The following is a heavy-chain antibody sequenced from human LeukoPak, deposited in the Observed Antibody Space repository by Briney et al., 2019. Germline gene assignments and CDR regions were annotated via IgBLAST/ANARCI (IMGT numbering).Heavy chain of an antibody. V-gene: IGHV3-48*03. J-gene: IGHJ4*02. CDR2: ISSSGRTI. CDR3: STSTAMVHFF. D-gene: IGHD5-18*01. CDR1: GFTFSSSE. Sequence: GGSLRLSCTVFGFTFSSSEMNWVRQAPGKGLEWFSYISSSGRTIYYADSVKGRFTMSRDNAKNSLYLQMNSLRAEDTAVYYCSTSTAMVHFFWGQGTLVTVSS.